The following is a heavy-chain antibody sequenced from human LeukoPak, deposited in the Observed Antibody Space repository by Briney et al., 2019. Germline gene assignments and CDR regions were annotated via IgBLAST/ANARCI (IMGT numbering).Heavy chain of an antibody. CDR1: GYTFTSYG. V-gene: IGHV1-18*01. D-gene: IGHD1-7*01. J-gene: IGHJ3*02. CDR2: ISAYNGNT. CDR3: ARANWNYDSDAFDI. Sequence: ASVKVSCKASGYTFTSYGISWVRQAPGQGLEWMGWISAYNGNTDYAQRLQGRVTMTTDTSTSTAYMEMRSLRSDDTAVYYCARANWNYDSDAFDIWGQGTMVTVSS.